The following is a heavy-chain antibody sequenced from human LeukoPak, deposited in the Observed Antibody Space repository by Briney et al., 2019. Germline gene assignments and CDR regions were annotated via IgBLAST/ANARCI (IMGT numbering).Heavy chain of an antibody. CDR3: ARERICGSLDY. D-gene: IGHD1-26*01. J-gene: IGHJ4*02. Sequence: GGSLRLSCAASGFTFDDYGLSWVRQAPGKGLEWVSDVNWNGGGTGYADSVKGRFTVSRDNAKDTLYLQMNSLRVDDTALYYCARERICGSLDYWGQGTLVTVSS. V-gene: IGHV3-20*04. CDR2: VNWNGGGT. CDR1: GFTFDDYG.